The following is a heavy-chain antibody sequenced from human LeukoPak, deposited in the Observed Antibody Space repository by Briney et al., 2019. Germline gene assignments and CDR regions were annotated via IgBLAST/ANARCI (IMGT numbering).Heavy chain of an antibody. J-gene: IGHJ6*03. CDR2: IYYSGST. CDR1: GGSISSYY. CDR3: ARTGGGYYDSSGYYSYYYYYYMDV. D-gene: IGHD3-22*01. V-gene: IGHV4-59*01. Sequence: SETLSLTCTVSGGSISSYYWSWIRQSPGKGLEWIGYIYYSGSTNYNPSLKSRVTISVDTSKNQFSLKLSSVTAADTAVYYCARTGGGYYDSSGYYSYYYYYYMDVWGKGTTVTVSS.